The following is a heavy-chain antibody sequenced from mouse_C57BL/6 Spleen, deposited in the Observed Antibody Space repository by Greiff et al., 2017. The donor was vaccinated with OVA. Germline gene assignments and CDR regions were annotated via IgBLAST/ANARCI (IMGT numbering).Heavy chain of an antibody. J-gene: IGHJ3*01. CDR2: ISNGGGST. Sequence: EVMLVESGGGLVQPGGSLKLSCAASGFTFSDYYMYWVRQTPEKRLEWVAYISNGGGSTYYPDTVKGRFTISRDNAKNTLYLQMSRLKSEDTAMYYCARQYDYDGFAYWGQGTLVTVSA. CDR1: GFTFSDYY. V-gene: IGHV5-12*01. D-gene: IGHD2-4*01. CDR3: ARQYDYDGFAY.